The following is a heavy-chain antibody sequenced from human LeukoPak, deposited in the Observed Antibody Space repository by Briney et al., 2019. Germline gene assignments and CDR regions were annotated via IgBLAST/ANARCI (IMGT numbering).Heavy chain of an antibody. CDR3: ARGPGRYGSGSYYSFDY. CDR1: GGSISSYY. J-gene: IGHJ4*02. D-gene: IGHD3-10*01. CDR2: IYYSGST. V-gene: IGHV4-59*12. Sequence: SETLSLTCTVSGGSISSYYWSWIRQPPGKGLEWIGYIYYSGSTNYNPSLKSRVTISVDTSKNQFSLKLSSVTAADTAVYYCARGPGRYGSGSYYSFDYWGQGTLVTVSS.